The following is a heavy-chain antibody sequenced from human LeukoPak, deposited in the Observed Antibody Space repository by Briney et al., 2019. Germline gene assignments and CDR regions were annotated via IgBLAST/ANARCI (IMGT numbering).Heavy chain of an antibody. CDR3: ARGVDYYGV. J-gene: IGHJ4*02. CDR1: GGAFSGYS. Sequence: SETLSLTCAVYGGAFSGYSWNWIRQPPVKGLEWIGEINHSGGTNYNPSLKSRVTISVDTSKKQFSLKLSSVTAADTAVYYCARGVDYYGVWGQGTLVTVSS. CDR2: INHSGGT. D-gene: IGHD3-10*01. V-gene: IGHV4-34*01.